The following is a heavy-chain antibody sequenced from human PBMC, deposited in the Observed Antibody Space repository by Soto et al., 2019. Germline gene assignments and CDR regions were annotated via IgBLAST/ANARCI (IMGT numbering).Heavy chain of an antibody. J-gene: IGHJ6*02. V-gene: IGHV1-69*13. Sequence: SVKVSCKASGGTFSSYAISWVRQAPGQGLEWMGGIIPIFGTANYAQKFQGRVTITADESTSTAYMELSSLRSEDTAVYYCARVGYANYYYYGMDVWGQGTTVTVSS. CDR1: GGTFSSYA. CDR3: ARVGYANYYYYGMDV. CDR2: IIPIFGTA. D-gene: IGHD5-12*01.